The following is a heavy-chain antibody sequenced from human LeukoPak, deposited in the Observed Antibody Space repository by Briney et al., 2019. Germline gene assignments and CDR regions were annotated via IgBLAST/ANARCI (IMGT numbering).Heavy chain of an antibody. Sequence: AGTLRLSCATFGFAFSDYWMTWVRQVPGKGLEWVANINREGNGKYYVDSVKGRFTISRDNAKNSVDLQMDSLRVEDTAVYYCARVGTWELQRVFDFWGQGTLVTV. CDR3: ARVGTWELQRVFDF. J-gene: IGHJ4*02. CDR1: GFAFSDYW. D-gene: IGHD1-26*01. V-gene: IGHV3-7*01. CDR2: INREGNGK.